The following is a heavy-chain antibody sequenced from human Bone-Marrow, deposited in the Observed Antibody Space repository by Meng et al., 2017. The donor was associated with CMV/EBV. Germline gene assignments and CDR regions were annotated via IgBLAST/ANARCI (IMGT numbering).Heavy chain of an antibody. J-gene: IGHJ3*02. D-gene: IGHD3-3*01. V-gene: IGHV1-18*01. CDR3: AREDWSYYDFWSGYSGLDAFDI. Sequence: ASVKVSCKASGYTFTSYGISWMRQAPGQGLEWMGWISAYNGNTNYAQKLQGRVTMTTDTSTSTAYMELRSLRSDDTAVYYCAREDWSYYDFWSGYSGLDAFDIWGQGTMVTVSS. CDR2: ISAYNGNT. CDR1: GYTFTSYG.